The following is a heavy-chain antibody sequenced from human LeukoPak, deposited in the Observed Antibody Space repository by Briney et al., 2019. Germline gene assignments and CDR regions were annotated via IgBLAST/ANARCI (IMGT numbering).Heavy chain of an antibody. J-gene: IGHJ3*02. CDR2: IYYSGST. D-gene: IGHD3-10*01. CDR1: GGSISSGGYY. CDR3: ARSPTGFGELQIAFDI. Sequence: TLSLTCTVSGGSISSGGYYWSWIRQHPGKGLEWIGYIYYSGSTYYNPSLKSRVTISVDTSKNQFSLKLSSVTAADTAVYYCARSPTGFGELQIAFDIWGQGTMVTVSS. V-gene: IGHV4-31*03.